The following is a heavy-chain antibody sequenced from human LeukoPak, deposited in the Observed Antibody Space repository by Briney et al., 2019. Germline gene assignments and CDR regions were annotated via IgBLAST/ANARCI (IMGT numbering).Heavy chain of an antibody. CDR1: GFTFSSYG. Sequence: GGSLRLSCAASGFTFSSYGMHWVRQAPGKGLEWVAFIRYDGSNKYYADSVKGRFTTSRDNSKNTLYLQMNSLRAEDTAVYYCAKDYYDSSGYYYGRYFDYWGQGTLVTVSS. D-gene: IGHD3-22*01. CDR2: IRYDGSNK. V-gene: IGHV3-30*02. J-gene: IGHJ4*02. CDR3: AKDYYDSSGYYYGRYFDY.